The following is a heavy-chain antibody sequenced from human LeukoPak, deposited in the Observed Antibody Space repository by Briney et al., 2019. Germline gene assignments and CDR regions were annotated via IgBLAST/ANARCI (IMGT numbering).Heavy chain of an antibody. V-gene: IGHV4-34*01. J-gene: IGHJ3*02. D-gene: IGHD3-22*01. Sequence: KPSETLSLTCAVYGGSFSGYYWSWIRQPPGKGLEWIGEINHSGSTNYNPSLKSRVTISVDTSKNQFSLKLSSVTAADTAVYYCARGPHYYDTIEGGAFDIWGQGTMVTVSS. CDR3: ARGPHYYDTIEGGAFDI. CDR2: INHSGST. CDR1: GGSFSGYY.